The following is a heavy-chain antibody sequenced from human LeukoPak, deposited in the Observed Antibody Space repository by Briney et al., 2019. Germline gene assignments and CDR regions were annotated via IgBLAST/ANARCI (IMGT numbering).Heavy chain of an antibody. CDR1: GFTFSSYG. D-gene: IGHD5-12*01. CDR2: ISSSGSTI. V-gene: IGHV3-48*04. CDR3: AGSAYVDIVATSDY. Sequence: GGSLRLSCAASGFTFSSYGMHWVRQAPGKGLEWVSYISSSGSTIYYADSVKGRFTISRDNAKNSLYLQMNSLRAEDTAVYYCAGSAYVDIVATSDYWGQGTLVTVSS. J-gene: IGHJ4*02.